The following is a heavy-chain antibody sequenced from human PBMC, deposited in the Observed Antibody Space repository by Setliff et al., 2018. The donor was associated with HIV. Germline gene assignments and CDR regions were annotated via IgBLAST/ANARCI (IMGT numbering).Heavy chain of an antibody. J-gene: IGHJ4*02. Sequence: PGGSLRLSCTASGFIFSSYWMSWVRQAPGKGLEWVANIKRGGSEKYYVDSVKGRFTMSRDNAKNSLFLQMHSLRAEDTAVYYCARVADGYNSYFDYWGQGTVVTVSS. CDR1: GFIFSSYW. CDR2: IKRGGSEK. D-gene: IGHD5-18*01. CDR3: ARVADGYNSYFDY. V-gene: IGHV3-7*01.